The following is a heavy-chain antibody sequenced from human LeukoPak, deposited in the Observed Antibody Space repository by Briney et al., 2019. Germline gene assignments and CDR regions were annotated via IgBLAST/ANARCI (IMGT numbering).Heavy chain of an antibody. CDR2: IYGSGTI. J-gene: IGHJ6*03. V-gene: IGHV4-4*07. CDR3: ARGSLWFGELSIDYYYYYMDV. Sequence: SETLSLTCTVSGGSISRSYWSWMRQPAGKGPEWIGRIYGSGTITYNPSLESRVTMSVDTSKNQFSLKLRSVTAADTAVYYCARGSLWFGELSIDYYYYYMDVWGKGTTVTISS. CDR1: GGSISRSY. D-gene: IGHD3-10*01.